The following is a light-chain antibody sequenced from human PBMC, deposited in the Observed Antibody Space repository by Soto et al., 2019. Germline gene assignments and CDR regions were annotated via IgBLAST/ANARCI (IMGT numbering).Light chain of an antibody. Sequence: PGARATISCRDSQTVSTSFLAWYQQNPGQAPRLLFYDASSRATSIPDRFSGRGSGTDFTLTISRQEPEDFVVYYCQQYSRSLPLTFGGGTKVEIK. V-gene: IGKV3-20*01. CDR2: DAS. CDR1: QTVSTSF. J-gene: IGKJ4*01. CDR3: QQYSRSLPLT.